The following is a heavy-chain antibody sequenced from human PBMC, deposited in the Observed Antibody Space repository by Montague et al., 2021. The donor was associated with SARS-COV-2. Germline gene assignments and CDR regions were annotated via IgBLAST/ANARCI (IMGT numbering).Heavy chain of an antibody. CDR2: ISWNSGRL. D-gene: IGHD5-12*01. Sequence: SLRLSCAASGFTFEDHAMHWVRQAPGKGLEWVSGISWNSGRLDYADYVKGRFTISRDNAKNSLYLQMNSLRAEDTALYYCAKGYFHSGYDRSWDYGMDVWGQGTTVTVSS. V-gene: IGHV3-9*01. J-gene: IGHJ6*02. CDR1: GFTFEDHA. CDR3: AKGYFHSGYDRSWDYGMDV.